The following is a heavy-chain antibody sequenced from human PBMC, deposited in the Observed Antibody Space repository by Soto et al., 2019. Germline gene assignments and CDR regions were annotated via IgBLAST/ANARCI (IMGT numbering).Heavy chain of an antibody. D-gene: IGHD3-10*01. CDR2: VYSGGTT. V-gene: IGHV3-66*01. Sequence: GGSLRHSCAASGGTGITYYMNWVRQAPGEGLEWVSVVYSGGTTYYADSVRGRFTISRDNSKSTLFLQMNSLRAEDTAVYYCARGRSASSDFDSWGQGTLVTVSS. CDR1: GGTGITYY. J-gene: IGHJ4*02. CDR3: ARGRSASSDFDS.